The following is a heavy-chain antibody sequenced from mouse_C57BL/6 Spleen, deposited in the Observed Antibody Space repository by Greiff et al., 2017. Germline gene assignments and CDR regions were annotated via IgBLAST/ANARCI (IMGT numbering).Heavy chain of an antibody. V-gene: IGHV1-64*01. CDR3: ASPLTGKGGYYFDY. Sequence: VQLQQPGAELVKPGASVKLSCKASGYTFTSYWMHWVKQRPGQGLEWIGMIHPNSGSTNYNEKFKSNATLTVDKSSSTAYMQLSSLTSEDSAVYCCASPLTGKGGYYFDYWGQGTTLTVSS. D-gene: IGHD4-1*01. CDR2: IHPNSGST. J-gene: IGHJ2*01. CDR1: GYTFTSYW.